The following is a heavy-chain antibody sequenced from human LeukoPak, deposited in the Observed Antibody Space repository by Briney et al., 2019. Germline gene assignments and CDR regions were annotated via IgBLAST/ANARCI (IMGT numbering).Heavy chain of an antibody. CDR2: ISGSGGST. D-gene: IGHD3-10*01. Sequence: PGGSLRLSCAASGFTFSSYAMSWVRQAPGKGLEWVSAISGSGGSTYYADSVKGRFTISRGNSKNTLYLQMNSLRAEDTAVYYCAKGSQGSGSYYNNYYFDDWGQGTLVTVSS. CDR1: GFTFSSYA. J-gene: IGHJ4*02. CDR3: AKGSQGSGSYYNNYYFDD. V-gene: IGHV3-23*01.